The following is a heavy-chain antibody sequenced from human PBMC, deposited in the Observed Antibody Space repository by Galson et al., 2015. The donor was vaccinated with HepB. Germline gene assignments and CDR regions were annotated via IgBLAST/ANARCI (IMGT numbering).Heavy chain of an antibody. CDR2: ISGSGGST. CDR1: GFTFSSYA. Sequence: SLRLSCAASGFTFSSYAMSWVRQAPGKGLEWVSAISGSGGSTYYADSVKGRFTISRDNSKNTLYLQMNSLRTEDTALYYCAKDGGPPRHAEWYFDLWGRGTLVTVSS. J-gene: IGHJ2*01. CDR3: AKDGGPPRHAEWYFDL. D-gene: IGHD3-16*01. V-gene: IGHV3-23*01.